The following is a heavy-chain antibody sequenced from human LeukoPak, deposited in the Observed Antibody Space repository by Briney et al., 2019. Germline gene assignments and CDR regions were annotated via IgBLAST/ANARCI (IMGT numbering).Heavy chain of an antibody. CDR3: ARGSPMTTVGLGVEPDY. V-gene: IGHV1-18*01. CDR2: ISAYNGNT. D-gene: IGHD4-23*01. J-gene: IGHJ4*02. CDR1: GYTFTSYG. Sequence: ASVKVSCKASGYTFTSYGISWVRQAPGQGLEWMGWISAYNGNTNYAQKLQGRVAMTTDTSTSTAYMELRSLRSDDTAVYYCARGSPMTTVGLGVEPDYWGQGTLVTVSS.